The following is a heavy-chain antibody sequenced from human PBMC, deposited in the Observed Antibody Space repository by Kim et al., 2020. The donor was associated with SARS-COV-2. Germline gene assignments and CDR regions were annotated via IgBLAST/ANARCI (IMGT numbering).Heavy chain of an antibody. D-gene: IGHD2-21*02. CDR2: I. Sequence: IDYEKNFQGRVTMTTDTSTETAYMELRSLRSDDTATYFCARGLVAVTGSDYWGQGTLVTVSS. V-gene: IGHV1-18*01. CDR3: ARGLVAVTGSDY. J-gene: IGHJ4*02.